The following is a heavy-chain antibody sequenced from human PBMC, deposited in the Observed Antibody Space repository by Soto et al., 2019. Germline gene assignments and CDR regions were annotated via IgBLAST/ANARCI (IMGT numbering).Heavy chain of an antibody. D-gene: IGHD3-22*01. V-gene: IGHV1-69*13. CDR2: IIPIFGTA. CDR3: ARNRYYYDSSGYNYYFDY. Sequence: PVKVSCKASGGTFSSYAISWVRQAPGQGLEWMGGIIPIFGTANYAQKFQGRVTITADESTSTAYMELSSLRSEDTAVYYCARNRYYYDSSGYNYYFDYWGQGTLVTVSS. J-gene: IGHJ4*02. CDR1: GGTFSSYA.